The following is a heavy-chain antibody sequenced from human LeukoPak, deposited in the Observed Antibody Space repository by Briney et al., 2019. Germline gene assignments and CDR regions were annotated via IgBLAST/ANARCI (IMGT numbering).Heavy chain of an antibody. J-gene: IGHJ4*02. CDR1: GFTFSIYW. V-gene: IGHV3-30*18. Sequence: QSGGSLRLSCAAYGFTFSIYWMSWVRQAPGKGLEWVAVISYDGSNKYYADSVKGRFTISRDNSKNTLYLQMNSLRAEDTAVYYCAKNSLPRPTSNYFDYWGQGTLVTVSS. D-gene: IGHD2/OR15-2a*01. CDR3: AKNSLPRPTSNYFDY. CDR2: ISYDGSNK.